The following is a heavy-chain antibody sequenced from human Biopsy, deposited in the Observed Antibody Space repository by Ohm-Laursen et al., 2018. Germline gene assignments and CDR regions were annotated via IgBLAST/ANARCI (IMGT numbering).Heavy chain of an antibody. J-gene: IGHJ4*02. Sequence: TLSLTCIVSGGSIGSFFWSWIRQPPGKGLEWIGYIYYSGSTNYNPSLRSRVTISVDRSKNQFSLELSPVTTADTAVYYCARVGAGAPSIDYFDYWGQGALVTVSS. D-gene: IGHD1-26*01. CDR2: IYYSGST. CDR3: ARVGAGAPSIDYFDY. V-gene: IGHV4-59*01. CDR1: GGSIGSFF.